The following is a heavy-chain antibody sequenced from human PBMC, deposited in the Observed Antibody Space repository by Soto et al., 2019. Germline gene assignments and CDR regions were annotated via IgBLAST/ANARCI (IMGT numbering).Heavy chain of an antibody. CDR2: ISGSGGST. V-gene: IGHV3-23*01. D-gene: IGHD3-10*01. Sequence: EVQLLESGGGLVQPGGSLRLSCAASGFTFSSYAMSWVRQAPGKGLEWVSAISGSGGSTYYADSVKGRFTISRDNSKNTLYLQMNSLRAEDTAVYYCAKDPRRMVRRVMAYNWFDPWGQGTLVTVSS. CDR1: GFTFSSYA. J-gene: IGHJ5*02. CDR3: AKDPRRMVRRVMAYNWFDP.